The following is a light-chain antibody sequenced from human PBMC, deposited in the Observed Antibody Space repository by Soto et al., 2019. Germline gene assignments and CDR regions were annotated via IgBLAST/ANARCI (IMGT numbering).Light chain of an antibody. CDR1: SSHIGNNY. Sequence: QSVLTQPPSVSAAPGQKVTISCSGSSSHIGNNYVSWYQHLPGTAPKLLIYDNNKRPSGIPDRFSGSKSGTSATLGITGLQTGDEADYYCGTWDSSLSDVVFGGGTKVTVL. CDR2: DNN. CDR3: GTWDSSLSDVV. V-gene: IGLV1-51*01. J-gene: IGLJ2*01.